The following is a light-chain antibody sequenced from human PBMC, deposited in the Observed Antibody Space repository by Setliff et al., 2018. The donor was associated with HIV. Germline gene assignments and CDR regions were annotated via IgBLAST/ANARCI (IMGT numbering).Light chain of an antibody. J-gene: IGLJ1*01. CDR1: SSDLGSSNF. CDR3: SSYSINNLYV. V-gene: IGLV2-14*03. Sequence: QSALTQPASVSGSPGQSITISCTGTSSDLGSSNFVSWYQQHPGKAPKVMIYTVDKRPSGVSNPFSGSKSGNTASLTISGLQTEDEADYYCSSYSINNLYVFATGTKVTVL. CDR2: TVD.